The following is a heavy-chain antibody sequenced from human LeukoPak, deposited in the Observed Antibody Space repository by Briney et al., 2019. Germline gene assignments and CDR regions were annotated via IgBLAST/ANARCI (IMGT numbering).Heavy chain of an antibody. CDR3: AKDPSGNHWGGDY. CDR2: ISGSGGST. Sequence: GGSLRPSCAASGFTFSSYAMSWVRQAPGKGLEWVSAISGSGGSTYYADSVKGRFTISRDNSKNTLYLQMNSLRAEDTAVYYCAKDPSGNHWGGDYWGQGTLVTVSS. CDR1: GFTFSSYA. V-gene: IGHV3-23*01. D-gene: IGHD1-14*01. J-gene: IGHJ4*02.